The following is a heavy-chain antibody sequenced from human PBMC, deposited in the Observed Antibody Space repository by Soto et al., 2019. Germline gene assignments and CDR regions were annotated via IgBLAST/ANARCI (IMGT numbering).Heavy chain of an antibody. V-gene: IGHV1-69*12. Sequence: QVQLVQSGAEVKKRGSSVKVSCKASGGTFSSYAISWVRQAPGQGLEWMGEIIPIFGTANYAQKFQGRVTITADESTSTAYMELSSLRSKDTAVYYCARDRGPSSGYYPYWFDPWGQGTLVTVSS. CDR1: GGTFSSYA. CDR2: IIPIFGTA. CDR3: ARDRGPSSGYYPYWFDP. D-gene: IGHD3-22*01. J-gene: IGHJ5*02.